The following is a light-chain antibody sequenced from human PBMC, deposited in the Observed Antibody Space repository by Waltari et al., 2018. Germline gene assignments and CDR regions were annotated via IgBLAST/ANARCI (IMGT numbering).Light chain of an antibody. Sequence: EIVLTQSPGALSLSPGERATLSCRARHNVGNNYLAWFQQKPGQAPRLLIYGASSRATGIPDRFSGSGSGTDFTLTISRLEPEDFAVYYCQQSAHSPLTFGGGTKVEIK. V-gene: IGKV3-20*01. CDR3: QQSAHSPLT. CDR2: GAS. J-gene: IGKJ4*01. CDR1: HNVGNNY.